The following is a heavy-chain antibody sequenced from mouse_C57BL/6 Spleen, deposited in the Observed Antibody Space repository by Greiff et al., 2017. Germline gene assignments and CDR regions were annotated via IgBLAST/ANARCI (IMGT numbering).Heavy chain of an antibody. CDR1: GFSLRTFGMG. V-gene: IGHV8-8*01. J-gene: IGHJ2*01. CDR3: ARIPDGYYGVYFDY. D-gene: IGHD2-3*01. CDR2: IWWDDDK. Sequence: QVTLKESGPGILQPSQTLSLTCSFSGFSLRTFGMGVGWIRQPSGKGLEWLAHIWWDDDKYYNPALKRRLTISKDTSKNQVFLKIANVDTADTATYYCARIPDGYYGVYFDYWGQGTTLTVSS.